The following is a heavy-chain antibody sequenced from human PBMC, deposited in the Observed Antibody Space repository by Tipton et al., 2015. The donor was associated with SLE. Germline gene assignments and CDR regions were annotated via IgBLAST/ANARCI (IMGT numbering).Heavy chain of an antibody. CDR1: GYTFTGYY. D-gene: IGHD6-13*01. J-gene: IGHJ4*02. CDR3: ARRGEQLATGVCVY. V-gene: IGHV1-2*02. CDR2: INPNSGGT. Sequence: QLVQSGAEVKKPGASVNVSCKASGYTFTGYYIHWVRQAPGQGLEWVGWINPNSGGTNYAQKFQGRVTMTRDTSISTAYLDLSSLRSDDTAVYYCARRGEQLATGVCVYWGQGTLVTVSS.